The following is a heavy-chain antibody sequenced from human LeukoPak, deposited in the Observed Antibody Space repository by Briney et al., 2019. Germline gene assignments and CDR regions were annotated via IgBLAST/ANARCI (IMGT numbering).Heavy chain of an antibody. D-gene: IGHD2-2*01. CDR1: GFTVSINY. CDR3: ARGETSSYDY. Sequence: GGSLRLSCAASGFTVSINYMSWVRQAPGKGLEWISVIYSGGNTYYADSVKGRFTISRDNSKNTVYLQMNSLRAEDTAVYYCARGETSSYDYWGQGTLVTVSS. V-gene: IGHV3-53*01. J-gene: IGHJ4*02. CDR2: IYSGGNT.